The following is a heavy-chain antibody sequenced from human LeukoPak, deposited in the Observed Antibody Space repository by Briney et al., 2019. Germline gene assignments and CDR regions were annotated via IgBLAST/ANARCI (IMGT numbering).Heavy chain of an antibody. J-gene: IGHJ4*02. V-gene: IGHV4-34*01. CDR3: GAGGAGKDFCY. Sequence: SETLSLTCAVYGGSFSGYYWSWIRQPPGKGLEWIGEINHSGSTNYNPSLKSRVTISVDTSKNQFSLKLSSVTAADTAVYYCGAGGAGKDFCYWGQGTLVTVSS. CDR2: INHSGST. D-gene: IGHD6-19*01. CDR1: GGSFSGYY.